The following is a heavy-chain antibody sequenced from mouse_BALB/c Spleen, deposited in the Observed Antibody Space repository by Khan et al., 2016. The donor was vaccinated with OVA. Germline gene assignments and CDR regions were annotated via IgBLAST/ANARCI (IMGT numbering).Heavy chain of an antibody. CDR2: INPSSGYI. CDR3: ASLRLRVDY. Sequence: LKQSAAELARPGASVKMSCKASGYSFTTYTIHWVKQRPGQGLEWIGNINPSSGYIEYNQKFKDKTTLTADKSSSTAYMQLSSLTSEDSAVXYGASLRLRVDYWGQGTSVTVSS. CDR1: GYSFTTYT. J-gene: IGHJ4*01. D-gene: IGHD1-2*01. V-gene: IGHV1-4*02.